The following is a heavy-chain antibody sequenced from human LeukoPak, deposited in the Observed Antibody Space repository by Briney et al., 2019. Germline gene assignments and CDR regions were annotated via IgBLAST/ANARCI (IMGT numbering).Heavy chain of an antibody. J-gene: IGHJ5*02. CDR3: ARGGLVSCSGGSCHLVVLYNWFDP. CDR2: IYYSRST. D-gene: IGHD2-15*01. Sequence: PSETLSLTCTVSGGSISSYYWSWIRQPPGKGLEWIGYIYYSRSTNYNPSLKSRVTISVDTSKNQFSLKLSSVTAADTAVYYCARGGLVSCSGGSCHLVVLYNWFDPWGQGTLVTVSS. V-gene: IGHV4-59*12. CDR1: GGSISSYY.